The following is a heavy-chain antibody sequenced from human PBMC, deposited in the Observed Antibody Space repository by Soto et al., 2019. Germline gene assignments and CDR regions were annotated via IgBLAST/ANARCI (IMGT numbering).Heavy chain of an antibody. CDR3: ARHLRSRNYYGSGRYYRPLDY. D-gene: IGHD3-10*01. CDR1: GGSISSSSYY. CDR2: IYYSGST. V-gene: IGHV4-39*01. Sequence: PSETLSLTCTVSGGSISSSSYYWGWIRQPPGKGLEWIGSIYYSGSTYYNPSLKSRVTISVDTSKNQFSLKLSSVTAADTAVYYCARHLRSRNYYGSGRYYRPLDYWGQGTLVTVSS. J-gene: IGHJ4*02.